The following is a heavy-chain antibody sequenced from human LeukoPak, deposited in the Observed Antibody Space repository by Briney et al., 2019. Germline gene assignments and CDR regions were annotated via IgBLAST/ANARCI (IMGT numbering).Heavy chain of an antibody. CDR3: AREAGYSSSWSFDY. Sequence: SETLSLTCSVSGDSVSNSRVYWGWIRQTPGEGLEWIGSIYNNGRTYYKSSLESRVTISVDTPKNQFSLKLTSVTAADTAVYYCAREAGYSSSWSFDYWGQGTLVTVSS. V-gene: IGHV4-39*07. J-gene: IGHJ4*02. D-gene: IGHD6-13*01. CDR1: GDSVSNSRVY. CDR2: IYNNGRT.